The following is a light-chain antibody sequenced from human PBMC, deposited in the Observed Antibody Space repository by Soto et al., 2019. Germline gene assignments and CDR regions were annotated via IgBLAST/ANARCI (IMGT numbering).Light chain of an antibody. J-gene: IGLJ1*01. V-gene: IGLV2-14*03. Sequence: QSALTQPASVSGSPGQSISISCTGTGNDVGGYTFVSWYQQHPDKVPKLVTFDVNRRPSGVSDRFSGSKSVNAASLTISGLQAEDEADYYCCSYTATTTYVFGTGTKVTVL. CDR3: CSYTATTTYV. CDR1: GNDVGGYTF. CDR2: DVN.